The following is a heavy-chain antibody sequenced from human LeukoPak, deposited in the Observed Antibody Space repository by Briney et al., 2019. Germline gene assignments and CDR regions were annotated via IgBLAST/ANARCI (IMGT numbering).Heavy chain of an antibody. J-gene: IGHJ4*02. D-gene: IGHD6-19*01. CDR3: ARGKAAVAFPHDY. V-gene: IGHV4-34*01. Sequence: DPSETLSLTCAVYGGSFSGYYWSWIRQPPGKGLEWIGEINHSGSTNYNPSLKSRVTISVDTSKNQFSLKLSSVTAADTAVYYCARGKAAVAFPHDYWGQGTLVTVSS. CDR1: GGSFSGYY. CDR2: INHSGST.